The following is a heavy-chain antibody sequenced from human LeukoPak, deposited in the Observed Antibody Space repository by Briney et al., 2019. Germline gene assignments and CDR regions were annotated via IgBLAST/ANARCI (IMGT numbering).Heavy chain of an antibody. J-gene: IGHJ1*01. D-gene: IGHD6-13*01. CDR3: ARRIAGSDTGGYFQE. CDR2: IYSGGST. CDR1: GFTVSSNY. V-gene: IGHV3-66*01. Sequence: GGSLRLSCAASGFTVSSNYMSWVRQAPGRGLEWVSVIYSGGSTYYADSVKGRFTISRDNSKNTLFLQMNSLRAGDTAVYYCARRIAGSDTGGYFQEWGQGTLATVSS.